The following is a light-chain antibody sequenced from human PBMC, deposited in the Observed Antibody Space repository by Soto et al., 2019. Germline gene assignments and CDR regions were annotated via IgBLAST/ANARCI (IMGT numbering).Light chain of an antibody. V-gene: IGKV1-5*01. CDR3: QKNNSYKIS. J-gene: IGKJ5*01. CDR2: DAS. CDR1: QSISSW. Sequence: DIQMTQSPSTLSASVGDRVTITCRASQSISSWLAWYQQKPGKAPKLQIYDASNLESGVHSSFSGSGSGTELAITISSKQPDNFATYYCQKNNSYKISFGPETRLEIK.